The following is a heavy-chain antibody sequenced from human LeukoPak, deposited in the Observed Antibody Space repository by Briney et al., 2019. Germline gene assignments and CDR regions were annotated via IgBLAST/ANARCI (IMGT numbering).Heavy chain of an antibody. D-gene: IGHD6-25*01. Sequence: SETLSLTCTVAAGSISSYSWSWIRQPPGKGLEWIGYTYYGVRTNYNPSLNSRVTISLDTSKNQFSLKLSSVSGADTAVYYCARAAGSGWGIFNDYWGQGTLVTASS. J-gene: IGHJ4*02. CDR1: AGSISSYS. CDR2: TYYGVRT. V-gene: IGHV4-59*01. CDR3: ARAAGSGWGIFNDY.